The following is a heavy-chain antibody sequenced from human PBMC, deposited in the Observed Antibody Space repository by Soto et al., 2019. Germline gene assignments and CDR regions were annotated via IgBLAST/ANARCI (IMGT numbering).Heavy chain of an antibody. J-gene: IGHJ4*02. CDR2: ISGSGGST. D-gene: IGHD6-13*01. CDR1: GFTFSSYA. CDR3: ARPNVLDRTSSYSGSWLGFDY. V-gene: IGHV3-23*01. Sequence: GGSLRLSCAASGFTFSSYAMSWVRQAPGKGLEWVSAISGSGGSTYYADSVKGRFTISRDNSKNTLYLQMNSLRAEDRVVYYCARPNVLDRTSSYSGSWLGFDYWGQGTLVTVSS.